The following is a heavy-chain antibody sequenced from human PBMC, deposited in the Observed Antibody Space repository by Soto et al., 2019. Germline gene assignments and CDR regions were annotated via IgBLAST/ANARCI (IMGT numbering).Heavy chain of an antibody. CDR3: ARESEDLTSNFDY. V-gene: IGHV3-21*06. CDR1: GFTVTRFS. Sequence: GGSLRLSCAASGFTVTRFSMNWVRQAPGKGLEWVSSISSTTNYIYYGDSMKGRFTISRDNAKNSLYLEMNSLRAEDTAVYYCARESEDLTSNFDYWGQGTLVTVSS. CDR2: ISSTTNYI. J-gene: IGHJ4*02.